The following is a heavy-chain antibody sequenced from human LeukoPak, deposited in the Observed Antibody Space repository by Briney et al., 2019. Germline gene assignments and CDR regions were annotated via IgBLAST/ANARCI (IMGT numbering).Heavy chain of an antibody. V-gene: IGHV4-59*01. CDR1: GGSISSYY. CDR3: GSGGGVWFGELFDY. J-gene: IGHJ4*02. Sequence: SETLSLTCTVSGGSISSYYWSWIRQPPGKGLEWIGYIYYSGSTNYNPSLKSRVTISVDTSKNKFSLKLSSVTPADTAVYYCGSGGGVWFGELFDYWGQGTLVTVSS. CDR2: IYYSGST. D-gene: IGHD3-10*01.